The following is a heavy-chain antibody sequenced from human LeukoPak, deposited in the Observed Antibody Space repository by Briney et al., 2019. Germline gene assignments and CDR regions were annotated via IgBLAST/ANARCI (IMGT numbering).Heavy chain of an antibody. D-gene: IGHD1-1*01. J-gene: IGHJ2*01. V-gene: IGHV3-21*01. CDR3: ARDPEYLQICRGCHWYFDL. Sequence: SVKGRFTISRDNAKNSLHLQMNGLRAEDTAVFYCARDPEYLQICRGCHWYFDLWGRGTLVTVSS.